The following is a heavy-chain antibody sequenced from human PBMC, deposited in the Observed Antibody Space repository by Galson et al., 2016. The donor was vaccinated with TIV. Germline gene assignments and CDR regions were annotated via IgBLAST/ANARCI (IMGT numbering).Heavy chain of an antibody. Sequence: LRLSCATSGFTFRSYGFHWVRQAPGKGLEWVAFMSDDGTEKYYGDSVRGRFTISRDNSKSTLYLQMSSLRPGDSAVYLCARAYNSYFIGYWGQGTLVTVSS. D-gene: IGHD3-16*01. J-gene: IGHJ4*02. CDR3: ARAYNSYFIGY. CDR2: MSDDGTEK. CDR1: GFTFRSYG. V-gene: IGHV3-30*03.